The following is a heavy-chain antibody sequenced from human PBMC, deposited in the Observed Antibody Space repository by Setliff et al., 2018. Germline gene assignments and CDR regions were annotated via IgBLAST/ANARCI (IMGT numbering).Heavy chain of an antibody. CDR1: GDSIRNYH. D-gene: IGHD3-10*01. V-gene: IGHV4-4*08. Sequence: SETLSLTCTVSGDSIRNYHWSWFRQPPGSRLEWIGYIYTTGSTSYNPSLKSRVTMSVDTSKNQFSLKMRSVTAADAALYYCARVGSLAPLYYGNYWGQGTLVTVSS. CDR3: ARVGSLAPLYYGNY. CDR2: IYTTGST. J-gene: IGHJ4*02.